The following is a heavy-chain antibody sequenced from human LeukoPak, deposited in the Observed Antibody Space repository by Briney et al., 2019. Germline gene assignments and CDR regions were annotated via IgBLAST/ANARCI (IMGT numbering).Heavy chain of an antibody. Sequence: PGGSLTLSCAASGFTFSSYAMSWVRQAPGKGLEWLSAISGSGGSTYYADSVKGRFTISRDNSKNTLYLQMNSLRAEDTAVYYCAKDTSSGWYIWAFYYFDYWGQGTLVTVSS. CDR2: ISGSGGST. J-gene: IGHJ4*02. CDR1: GFTFSSYA. D-gene: IGHD6-19*01. V-gene: IGHV3-23*01. CDR3: AKDTSSGWYIWAFYYFDY.